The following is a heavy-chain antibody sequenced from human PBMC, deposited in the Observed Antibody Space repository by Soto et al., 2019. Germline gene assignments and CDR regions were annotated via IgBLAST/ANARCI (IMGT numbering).Heavy chain of an antibody. Sequence: ASVKVSCKASGYTFTSYAMHWVRQAPGQRLEWMGWINAGNGNTKYSQKFQGRVTITRDTSASTAYMELSSLRSEDTAVYYCARDPLPTYYYGSGPSPHYYGMDVWGQGTTVTVSS. CDR3: ARDPLPTYYYGSGPSPHYYGMDV. D-gene: IGHD3-10*01. J-gene: IGHJ6*02. CDR2: INAGNGNT. CDR1: GYTFTSYA. V-gene: IGHV1-3*01.